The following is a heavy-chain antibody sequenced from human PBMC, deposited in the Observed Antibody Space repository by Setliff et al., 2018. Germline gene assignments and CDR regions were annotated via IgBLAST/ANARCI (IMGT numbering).Heavy chain of an antibody. Sequence: ASVKVSCKASGSTFTSYYMFWVRQAPGQGLEWMGIINPSSGSTDYALKFQGRVTMTRGTSTSTVYMELSSLRSEDTAVYYCARGGAIVVATAHFDYWGQGTLVTVSS. CDR1: GSTFTSYY. CDR2: INPSSGST. V-gene: IGHV1-46*01. J-gene: IGHJ4*02. D-gene: IGHD2-21*02. CDR3: ARGGAIVVATAHFDY.